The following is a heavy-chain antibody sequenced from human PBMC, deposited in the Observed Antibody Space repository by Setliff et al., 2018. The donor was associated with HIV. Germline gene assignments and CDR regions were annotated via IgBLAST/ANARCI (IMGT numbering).Heavy chain of an antibody. V-gene: IGHV1-69*05. CDR2: IIPIFGTA. J-gene: IGHJ4*02. CDR3: ARARGSPTSYFDY. D-gene: IGHD1-26*01. CDR1: GGTFSSYA. Sequence: GASVKVSCKASGGTFSSYAISWVRQAPGQGLEWMGGIIPIFGTANYAQKFQGSVTITTDESTSTAYMELSSLRAEDTAVYYCARARGSPTSYFDYWGQGTLVTVSS.